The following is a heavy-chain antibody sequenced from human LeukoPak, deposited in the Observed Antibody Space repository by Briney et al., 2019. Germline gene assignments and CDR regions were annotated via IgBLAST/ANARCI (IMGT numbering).Heavy chain of an antibody. CDR1: GYTFTSYY. J-gene: IGHJ4*02. D-gene: IGHD4-17*01. V-gene: IGHV1-46*01. Sequence: ASVKVSCKASGYTFTSYYMHWVRQAPGQGLEWMGIINPSGGSTSYAQKFQGRVTMTRDTSTSTVYMELSSLRSEDTAVYYCAGAHKDTYGDYGGYFDYWGQGTLVTVSS. CDR2: INPSGGST. CDR3: AGAHKDTYGDYGGYFDY.